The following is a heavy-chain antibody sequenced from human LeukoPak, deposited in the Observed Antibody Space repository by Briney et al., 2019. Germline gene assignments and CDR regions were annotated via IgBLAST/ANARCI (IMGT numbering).Heavy chain of an antibody. CDR3: AKEYYFDL. Sequence: GGSLRLSCAASGSTFSSYGMSWVRQAPGKGLEWVSTISSSGVNTYHADSVKGRFTISGDNSKSTLYLQMSSLRAEDTAVYYCAKEYYFDLWGQGTLVTVSS. V-gene: IGHV3-23*01. CDR1: GSTFSSYG. J-gene: IGHJ4*02. CDR2: ISSSGVNT.